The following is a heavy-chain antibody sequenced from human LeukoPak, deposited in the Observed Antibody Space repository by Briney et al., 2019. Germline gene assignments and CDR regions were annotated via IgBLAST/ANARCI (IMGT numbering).Heavy chain of an antibody. CDR2: MNPNSGNT. CDR1: GYTFSSYD. V-gene: IGHV1-8*01. D-gene: IGHD3-16*02. J-gene: IGHJ6*04. Sequence: ASVKVSCKASGYTFSSYDINWARQAPGQGLEWMGWMNPNSGNTGYAQKFQGRVTITRNTSISTAYMELSSLRSEDTAVYYCARVSSAYVWGSYRYPLDVWGKGTTVTVSS. CDR3: ARVSSAYVWGSYRYPLDV.